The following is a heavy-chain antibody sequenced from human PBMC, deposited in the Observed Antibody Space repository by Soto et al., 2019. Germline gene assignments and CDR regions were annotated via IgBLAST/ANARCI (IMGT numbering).Heavy chain of an antibody. J-gene: IGHJ3*02. Sequence: SVKVSCKTCGGMFYSSAINWVRQAPGQGLEWMGGIVPMNGSPKYAQEFLGRVTISADASATTVYMELSSLISEDTAIYYCARDRVLVTANADALEIWGQGTMVTVSS. CDR2: IVPMNGSP. D-gene: IGHD2-21*02. V-gene: IGHV1-69*13. CDR1: GGMFYSSA. CDR3: ARDRVLVTANADALEI.